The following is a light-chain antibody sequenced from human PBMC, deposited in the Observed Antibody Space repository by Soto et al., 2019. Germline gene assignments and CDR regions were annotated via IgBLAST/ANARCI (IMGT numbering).Light chain of an antibody. V-gene: IGKV3-20*01. CDR3: YHYGTSPLMDT. J-gene: IGKJ2*01. CDR2: GAS. Sequence: EIVLTQSPCSLSLSPGERATLSCRASQSFTNNYLAWYQQKPDQAPRLLIYGASIIAAGVPGRFSGSRSATDFTLTITRLEAEDFAMYYCYHYGTSPLMDTFGQGTKLEIK. CDR1: QSFTNNY.